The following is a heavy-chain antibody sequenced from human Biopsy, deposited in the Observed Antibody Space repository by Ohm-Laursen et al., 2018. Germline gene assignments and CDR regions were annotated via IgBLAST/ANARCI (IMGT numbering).Heavy chain of an antibody. J-gene: IGHJ6*02. CDR3: ARDSSRRAREGGMDV. CDR2: ISPSRGIT. V-gene: IGHV1-69*04. CDR1: GGTFISYA. Sequence: ASVKVSCKASGGTFISYAISWVRQAPGQGLEWMGRISPSRGITNYAQKFQGRVTITADESTSTAYMELSSLRSEDTAVYYCARDSSRRAREGGMDVWGQGTTVTVSS. D-gene: IGHD2-2*01.